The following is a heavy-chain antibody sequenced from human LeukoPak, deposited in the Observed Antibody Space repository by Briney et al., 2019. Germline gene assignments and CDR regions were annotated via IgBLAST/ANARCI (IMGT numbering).Heavy chain of an antibody. CDR3: AKVYCSSTSCYGYYYYGMGV. D-gene: IGHD2-2*01. V-gene: IGHV3-23*01. CDR1: GFTFSSYA. CDR2: ISGSGGST. J-gene: IGHJ6*02. Sequence: GGSLRLSCAASGFTFSSYAMSWVRQAPGKGLEWVSAISGSGGSTYYADSVKGRFTISRDNSKNTLYLQMNSLRAEDTAVYYCAKVYCSSTSCYGYYYYGMGVWGQGTTVTVSS.